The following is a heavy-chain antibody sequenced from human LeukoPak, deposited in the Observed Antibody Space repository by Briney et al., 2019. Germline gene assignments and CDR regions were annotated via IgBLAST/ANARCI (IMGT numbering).Heavy chain of an antibody. CDR2: IHYSGRA. CDR1: GGSINGHY. V-gene: IGHV4-59*11. J-gene: IGHJ6*02. Sequence: SETLSLTCTVSGGSINGHYWTWIRQPPGKGLEWIGQIHYSGRADYNPSLKRRVTISVDTSKNQISLYLNSVTAADTAVYYCARFGVDYDMDVWGQGTTVAVSS. D-gene: IGHD3-16*01. CDR3: ARFGVDYDMDV.